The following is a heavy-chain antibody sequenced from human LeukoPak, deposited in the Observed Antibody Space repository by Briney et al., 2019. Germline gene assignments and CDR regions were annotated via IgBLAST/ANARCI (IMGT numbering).Heavy chain of an antibody. CDR1: GGSISSSSYY. CDR2: IYYSGST. V-gene: IGHV4-39*07. Sequence: SETLSLTCTVSGGSISSSSYYWGWIRQPPGKGLEWIGSIYYSGSTYYNPSLKSRVTISVDTPKNQFSLKLSSVTAADTAVYYCATRRGMVRGVIIKEDWGQGTLVTVSS. J-gene: IGHJ4*02. CDR3: ATRRGMVRGVIIKED. D-gene: IGHD3-10*01.